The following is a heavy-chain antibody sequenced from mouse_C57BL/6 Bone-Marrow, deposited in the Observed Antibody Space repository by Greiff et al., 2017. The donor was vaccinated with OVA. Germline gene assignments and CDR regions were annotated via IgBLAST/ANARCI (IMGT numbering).Heavy chain of an antibody. CDR1: GYTFTSYW. D-gene: IGHD1-1*01. Sequence: QQSCKASGYTFTSYWMHWVKQRPGRGLEWIGRIDPNSGGTKYNEKFKSKATLTVDKPSSTAYMQLSSLTSEDSAVYYCARRYYGSSHWYFDVWGTGTTVTVSS. J-gene: IGHJ1*03. V-gene: IGHV1-72*01. CDR2: IDPNSGGT. CDR3: ARRYYGSSHWYFDV.